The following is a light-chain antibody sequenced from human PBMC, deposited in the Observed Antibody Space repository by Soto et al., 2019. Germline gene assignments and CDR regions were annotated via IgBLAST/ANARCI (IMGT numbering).Light chain of an antibody. J-gene: IGKJ5*01. CDR1: QSVPRSY. V-gene: IGKV3-20*01. Sequence: EIVFPQSPGTLSLSPGERAPLSCRASQSVPRSYLAWYQQKPGQAPRLLIYGTSSRATGIPDRFSGSGSGTDFTLTISRLEPEDFAVFYCQQYGSSITFGQGTRLEIK. CDR2: GTS. CDR3: QQYGSSIT.